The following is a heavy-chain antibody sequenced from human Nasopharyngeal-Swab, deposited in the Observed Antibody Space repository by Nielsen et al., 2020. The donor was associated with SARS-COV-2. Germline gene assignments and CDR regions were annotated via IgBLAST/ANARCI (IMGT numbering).Heavy chain of an antibody. CDR1: GFNFSDHY. D-gene: IGHD6-13*01. V-gene: IGHV3-72*01. CDR2: SRNKANSYTT. J-gene: IGHJ6*02. CDR3: ARGGGGTAAAGALSYYYGMDV. Sequence: GGSLRLSCAASGFNFSDHYMDWVRQAPGKGLEWVGRSRNKANSYTTEYVASVKGRFTISRDDSEKSLYLQMNSLKTEDTAVYYCARGGGGTAAAGALSYYYGMDVWGQGTTVTAS.